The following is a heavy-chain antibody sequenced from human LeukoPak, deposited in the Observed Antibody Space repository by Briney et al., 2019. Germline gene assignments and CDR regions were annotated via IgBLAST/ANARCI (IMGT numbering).Heavy chain of an antibody. Sequence: GESLKISCRGSGYSFTSYWISWVRQMPGKGLERMGRIDPSDSYTNYSPSFQGHVTISADKSISTAYLQWSSLKASDTAMYYCARHCSSTSCLIDDYWGQGTLVTVSS. CDR3: ARHCSSTSCLIDDY. V-gene: IGHV5-10-1*01. D-gene: IGHD2-2*01. CDR2: IDPSDSYT. CDR1: GYSFTSYW. J-gene: IGHJ4*02.